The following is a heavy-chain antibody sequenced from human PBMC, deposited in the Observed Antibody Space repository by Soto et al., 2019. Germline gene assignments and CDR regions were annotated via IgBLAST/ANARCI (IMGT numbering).Heavy chain of an antibody. Sequence: QVQLVESGGGVVQPGRSLRLSCAASGFTFSSYAMHWVRQAPGKGLEWVAVISYDGSNKYYADSVKGRFTISRDNSKNTLYLQMNSLRAEDTAVYYCARDGYGDSSGYFGYWGQGTLVTVSS. J-gene: IGHJ4*02. CDR2: ISYDGSNK. CDR1: GFTFSSYA. D-gene: IGHD3-22*01. V-gene: IGHV3-30-3*01. CDR3: ARDGYGDSSGYFGY.